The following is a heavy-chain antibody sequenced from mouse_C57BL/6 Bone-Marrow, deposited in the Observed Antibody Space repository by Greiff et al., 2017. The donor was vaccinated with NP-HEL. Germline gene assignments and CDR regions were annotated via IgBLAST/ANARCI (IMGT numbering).Heavy chain of an antibody. Sequence: QVHVKQPGAELVRPGSSVKLSCKASGYTFTSYWMHWVKQRPIQGLEWIGNIDPSDSETHYNQKFKDKATLTVDKSSSTAYMQLSSLTSEDSAVYYCARGYYGSSYGYAMDYWGQGTSVTVSS. CDR3: ARGYYGSSYGYAMDY. CDR1: GYTFTSYW. J-gene: IGHJ4*01. V-gene: IGHV1-52*01. CDR2: IDPSDSET. D-gene: IGHD1-1*01.